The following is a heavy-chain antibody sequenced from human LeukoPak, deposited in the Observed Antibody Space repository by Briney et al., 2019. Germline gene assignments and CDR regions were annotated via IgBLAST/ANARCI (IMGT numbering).Heavy chain of an antibody. D-gene: IGHD2-15*01. CDR1: GVTLTNHG. V-gene: IGHV3-23*01. CDR2: ITGTGGK. Sequence: GESLRLSWAVSGVTLTNHGMSWVRQAPWKGLEWVSIITGTGGKYYGDSVKGRFVLSRDNFKNTVYMQMSSRRAEDTATYYCAKDYCRDGNCPFPFLDSWGQGTLVTVSS. CDR3: AKDYCRDGNCPFPFLDS. J-gene: IGHJ4*02.